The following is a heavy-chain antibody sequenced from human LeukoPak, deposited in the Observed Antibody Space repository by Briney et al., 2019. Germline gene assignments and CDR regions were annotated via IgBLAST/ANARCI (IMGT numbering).Heavy chain of an antibody. CDR1: GGSISSGGYY. D-gene: IGHD3-10*02. Sequence: SQTLSLTCTVSGGSISSGGYYWSWIRQPPGKSLEWIGYIYHSGSTYYNPSLKSRVTISVDRSKNQFSLKLSSVTAADTAVYYCARDVPYYYYYMDVWGKGTTATVSS. J-gene: IGHJ6*03. V-gene: IGHV4-30-2*01. CDR2: IYHSGST. CDR3: ARDVPYYYYYMDV.